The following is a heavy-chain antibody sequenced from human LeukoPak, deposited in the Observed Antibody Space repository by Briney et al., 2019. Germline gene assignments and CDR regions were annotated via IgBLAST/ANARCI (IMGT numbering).Heavy chain of an antibody. J-gene: IGHJ4*02. D-gene: IGHD5-12*01. V-gene: IGHV1-18*01. CDR2: ISAYNGNT. Sequence: ASVTVSCKASGYTFTSYGISWVRQAPGQGLEWMGWISAYNGNTNYAQKLQGRVTMTTHTSTSTAYMELRSLRSDDTAVYYCARDGDIVATLGVDYWGQGTLVTVSS. CDR3: ARDGDIVATLGVDY. CDR1: GYTFTSYG.